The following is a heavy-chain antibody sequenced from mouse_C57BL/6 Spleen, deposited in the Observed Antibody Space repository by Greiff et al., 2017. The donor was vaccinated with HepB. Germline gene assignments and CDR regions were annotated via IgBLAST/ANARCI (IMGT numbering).Heavy chain of an antibody. Sequence: VQLQQSGTVLARPGASVKMSCKTSGYTFTSYWMHWVKQRPGQGLEWIGAIYPGNSDTSYNQKFKGKAKLTAVNAASTAYMELSSLTNEDSAVYYCTREGGNPWCAYWGQGTLVTVSA. CDR2: IYPGNSDT. D-gene: IGHD2-1*01. V-gene: IGHV1-5*01. CDR1: GYTFTSYW. CDR3: TREGGNPWCAY. J-gene: IGHJ3*01.